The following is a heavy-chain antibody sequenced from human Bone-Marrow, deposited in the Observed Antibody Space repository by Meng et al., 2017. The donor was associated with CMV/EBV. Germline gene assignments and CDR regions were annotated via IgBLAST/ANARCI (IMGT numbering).Heavy chain of an antibody. CDR1: GFTVSSNY. D-gene: IGHD1-1*01. V-gene: IGHV3-7*01. J-gene: IGHJ4*02. CDR2: IKKDGSEK. Sequence: GGSLRLSCAASGFTVSSNYMSWVRQAPGKGLEWVANIKKDGSEKYYVDSVKGRFTISRDNAKNSVFLQMNSLRAEDTAVYFCAKSLEDWGQGKLVNVSS. CDR3: AKSLED.